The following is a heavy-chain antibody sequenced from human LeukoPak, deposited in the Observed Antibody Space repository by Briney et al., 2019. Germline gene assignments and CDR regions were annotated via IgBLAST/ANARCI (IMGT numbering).Heavy chain of an antibody. J-gene: IGHJ4*02. V-gene: IGHV3-74*01. CDR1: VFTFLCYL. D-gene: IGHD4-17*01. Sequence: RWALTLSCAASVFTFLCYLMHWLRPAPVKGLVWVSRINTDGSSTSYADSVKGRFTISRDNAKNTLYLQMNSLRAEDTAVYYCARVLRSHGDLFDYWGQGTLVTVSS. CDR3: ARVLRSHGDLFDY. CDR2: INTDGSST.